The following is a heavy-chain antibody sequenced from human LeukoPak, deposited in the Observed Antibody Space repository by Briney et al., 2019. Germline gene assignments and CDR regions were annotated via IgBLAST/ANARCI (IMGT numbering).Heavy chain of an antibody. J-gene: IGHJ4*02. V-gene: IGHV4-39*01. CDR2: IYYNGIT. CDR3: ARSDYYDYRQIDF. Sequence: SETLSLTCTVSGDSISTSNYYWGWIRQSPGKGLEWLGSIYYNGITHYNPSLKRRVTIYVDTSRNQFSLHVFSVTAADTAVFYCARSDYYDYRQIDFWGQGTLVTVYS. CDR1: GDSISTSNYY. D-gene: IGHD3-22*01.